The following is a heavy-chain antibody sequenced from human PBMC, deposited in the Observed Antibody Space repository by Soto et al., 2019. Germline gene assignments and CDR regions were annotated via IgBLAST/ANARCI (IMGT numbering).Heavy chain of an antibody. CDR3: ARDLDYYGSGSHYYYGMGV. CDR1: GGTFSSYA. Sequence: ASVKVSCKASGGTFSSYAISWVRQAPGQGLEWMGGIIPIFGTANYAQKFQGRLTITADEPTRTAYMELSSLRSEDTAVYYCARDLDYYGSGSHYYYGMGVLGQGTKVTVSS. D-gene: IGHD3-10*01. V-gene: IGHV1-69*13. J-gene: IGHJ6*02. CDR2: IIPIFGTA.